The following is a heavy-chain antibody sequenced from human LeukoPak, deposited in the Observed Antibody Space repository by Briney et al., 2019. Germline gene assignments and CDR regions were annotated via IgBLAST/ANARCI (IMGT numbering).Heavy chain of an antibody. Sequence: NPSETLSLTCTVSGGSVISDIYYWGWIRQPPGKTGKGLEWIGTIYYSGTTNYNPSLKSRVTISVDTSKNQFSLKLSSVTAADTAVYYCARHVTLAAAGTGFDYWGQGTLVTVSS. CDR3: ARHVTLAAAGTGFDY. CDR2: IYYSGTT. D-gene: IGHD6-13*01. V-gene: IGHV4-39*01. CDR1: GGSVISDIYY. J-gene: IGHJ4*02.